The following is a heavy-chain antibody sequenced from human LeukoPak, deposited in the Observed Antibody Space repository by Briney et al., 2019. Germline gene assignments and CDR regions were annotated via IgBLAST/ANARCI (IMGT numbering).Heavy chain of an antibody. CDR3: ARDLGVTLRLGELSLELFDY. Sequence: SETLSLTCTVSGGSISSYYWSWIRQPAGKGLEWIGRIYTSGSTNYNPSLKSRVTMSVDTSKNQFSLKLSSVTAADTAVYYCARDLGVTLRLGELSLELFDYWGQGTLVTVSS. D-gene: IGHD3-16*02. CDR2: IYTSGST. J-gene: IGHJ4*02. CDR1: GGSISSYY. V-gene: IGHV4-4*07.